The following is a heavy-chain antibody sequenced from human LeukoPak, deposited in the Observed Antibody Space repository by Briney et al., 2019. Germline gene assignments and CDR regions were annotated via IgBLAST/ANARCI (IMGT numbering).Heavy chain of an antibody. Sequence: SETLSLTCAVYGGSFSGYYWSWIRQPPGKGLEWIGEINHSGSTNYNPSLKSRVTISVDTSKNQFSLKLSSVTAADTAVYYCARAGSVTTFSLFDYWGQGTLVTVFS. D-gene: IGHD2/OR15-2a*01. J-gene: IGHJ4*02. CDR2: INHSGST. CDR3: ARAGSVTTFSLFDY. CDR1: GGSFSGYY. V-gene: IGHV4-34*01.